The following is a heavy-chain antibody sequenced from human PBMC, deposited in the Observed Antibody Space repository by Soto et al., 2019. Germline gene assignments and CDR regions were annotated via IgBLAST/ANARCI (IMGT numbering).Heavy chain of an antibody. Sequence: GSLGLYGARAGFACSCRAMRWDRQAPEKGLEWVSAISGSGGSTYYADSVKGRFTISRDNSKNTLYLQMNSLRAEDTAVYYCAKVVTELRYFDWFLRSYGMDVWGQGTTVTVSS. CDR2: ISGSGGST. V-gene: IGHV3-23*01. J-gene: IGHJ6*02. CDR1: GFACSCRA. D-gene: IGHD3-9*01. CDR3: AKVVTELRYFDWFLRSYGMDV.